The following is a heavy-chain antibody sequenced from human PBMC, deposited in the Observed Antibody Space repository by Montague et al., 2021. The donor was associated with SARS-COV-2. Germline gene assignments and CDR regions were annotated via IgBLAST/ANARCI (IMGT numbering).Heavy chain of an antibody. Sequence: KKKSESTHYNPSLKSRVTISVDTSKNQFSLKLSSLTAADTAVSYCARGRTVTTFYSYYGRDVWGQGTTV. D-gene: IGHD4-17*01. V-gene: IGHV4-34*01. CDR3: ARGRTVTTFYSYYGRDV. J-gene: IGHJ6*02. CDR2: KKKSEST.